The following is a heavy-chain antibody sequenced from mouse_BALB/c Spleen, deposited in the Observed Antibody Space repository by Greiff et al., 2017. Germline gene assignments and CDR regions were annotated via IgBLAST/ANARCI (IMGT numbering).Heavy chain of an antibody. CDR2: IDPANGNT. V-gene: IGHV14-3*02. Sequence: VHVKQSGAELVKPGASVKLSCTASGFNIKDTYMHWVKQRPEQGLEWIGRIDPANGNTKYDPKFQGKATITADTSSNTAYLQLSSLTSEDTAVYYCARSPYAFYAMDYWGQGTSVTVSS. CDR1: GFNIKDTY. D-gene: IGHD1-1*01. J-gene: IGHJ4*01. CDR3: ARSPYAFYAMDY.